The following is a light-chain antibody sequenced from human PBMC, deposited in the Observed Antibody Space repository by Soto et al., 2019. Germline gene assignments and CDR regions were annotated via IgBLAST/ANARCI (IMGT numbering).Light chain of an antibody. CDR2: DVS. V-gene: IGLV2-14*01. J-gene: IGLJ2*01. Sequence: QSALTQPASVSGSPGQSITFSCTGTSNDIGGYNYVSWYQQHPGKAPKLMIFDVSNRPSGVSYRFSGSKSGNTASLTISGLQAEDDADYYCSSYTSSSPLLFGGGTKLTVL. CDR1: SNDIGGYNY. CDR3: SSYTSSSPLL.